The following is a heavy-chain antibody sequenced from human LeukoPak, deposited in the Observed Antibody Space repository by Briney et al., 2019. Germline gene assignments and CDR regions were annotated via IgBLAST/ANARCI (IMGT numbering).Heavy chain of an antibody. CDR2: IIPIFGTA. D-gene: IGHD3-22*01. Sequence: SVKVSCKASGGTFSSYAISWVRQAPGQGLEWMGGIIPIFGTANYAQKFQGRVTITADESTSTAYMELSSPRSEDTAVYYCATTYYYDSSMVLMLSFDYWGQGTLVTVSS. J-gene: IGHJ4*02. CDR3: ATTYYYDSSMVLMLSFDY. CDR1: GGTFSSYA. V-gene: IGHV1-69*13.